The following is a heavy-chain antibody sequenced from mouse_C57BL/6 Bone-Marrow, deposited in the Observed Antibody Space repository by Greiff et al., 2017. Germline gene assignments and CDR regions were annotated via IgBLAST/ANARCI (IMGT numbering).Heavy chain of an antibody. CDR1: GYTFTSYW. CDR3: AREGGYYGFDY. Sequence: QVQLKESGAELVKPGASVKLSCKASGYTFTSYWMQWVKQRPGQGLEWIGEIDPSDSYTNYNQKFKGKATLTVDTSSSTAYMQLSSLTSEYSAVYYCAREGGYYGFDYWGQGTTLTVSS. J-gene: IGHJ2*01. V-gene: IGHV1-50*01. D-gene: IGHD1-1*01. CDR2: IDPSDSYT.